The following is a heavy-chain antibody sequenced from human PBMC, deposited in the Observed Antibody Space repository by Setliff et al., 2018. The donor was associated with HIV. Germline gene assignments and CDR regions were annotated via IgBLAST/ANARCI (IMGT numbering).Heavy chain of an antibody. CDR2: IYYSGDT. CDR1: GGSISSSGYY. Sequence: LSLTCTVSGGSISSSGYYWGWIRQPPGKGLEWSGNIYYSGDTFYNASLRSRLTLSVDTSKNQFSLKLNSVTAADTAVYYCARDETPFAFSIHWGQGTLVTVSS. J-gene: IGHJ4*02. D-gene: IGHD3-3*02. CDR3: ARDETPFAFSIH. V-gene: IGHV4-39*02.